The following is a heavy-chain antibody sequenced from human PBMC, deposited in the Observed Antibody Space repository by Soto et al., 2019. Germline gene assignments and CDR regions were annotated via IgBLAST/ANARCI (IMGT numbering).Heavy chain of an antibody. Sequence: ASVKVSCKASGYTFTSYDINWVRQATGQGLEWMGWMNPNSGNTGYAQKFQGRVTMTRNTSISTAYMELSSLRSEDTAVYYCARDCSSTSCYRTYYYYYMDVWGKGTTVTVSS. V-gene: IGHV1-8*01. CDR2: MNPNSGNT. D-gene: IGHD2-2*02. CDR3: ARDCSSTSCYRTYYYYYMDV. CDR1: GYTFTSYD. J-gene: IGHJ6*03.